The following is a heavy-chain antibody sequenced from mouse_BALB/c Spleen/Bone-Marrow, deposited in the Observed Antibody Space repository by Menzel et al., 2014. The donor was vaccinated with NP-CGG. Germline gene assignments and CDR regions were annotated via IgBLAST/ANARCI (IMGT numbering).Heavy chain of an antibody. Sequence: QVQLMDSGPGLVQPSPCLSITCTVSGSSLTSYGIHWVRQSPGKGLEWLGGIWSGGSTDYNAAFISSLSISKDNSKSQVFFKMNSLQANDTAIYYSARNAYYGNPFAYWGQGTLVTVSA. CDR1: GSSLTSYG. V-gene: IGHV2-2*02. CDR3: ARNAYYGNPFAY. J-gene: IGHJ3*01. CDR2: IWSGGST. D-gene: IGHD2-10*01.